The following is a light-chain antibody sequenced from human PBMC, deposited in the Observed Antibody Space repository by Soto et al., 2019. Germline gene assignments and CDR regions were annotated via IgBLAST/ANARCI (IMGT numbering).Light chain of an antibody. Sequence: QSVLTQPPSASGSPGQSVTISCTGSSSDVGRYNYVSWYQQHPGKAPKLIIYEVSNRPSGVPDRFSGSKSGNTASLTVSGRQPVDEADDYCSSYAGSINFGVFGPGTKLTVL. CDR2: EVS. V-gene: IGLV2-8*01. CDR1: SSDVGRYNY. J-gene: IGLJ1*01. CDR3: SSYAGSINFGV.